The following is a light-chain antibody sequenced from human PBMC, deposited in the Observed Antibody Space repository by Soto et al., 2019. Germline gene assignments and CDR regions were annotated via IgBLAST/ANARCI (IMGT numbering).Light chain of an antibody. CDR2: QTS. CDR1: QSISSS. Sequence: DIQMTQSPSTLSASVGDRVTMTCRASQSISSSLAWYQLKPGKAPKVLIYQTSSLQSGVPSSFSGSGSGTEFTLTISSLQPDDVATYYCQQYDTYPWTFGQGTRVEGK. V-gene: IGKV1-5*03. J-gene: IGKJ1*01. CDR3: QQYDTYPWT.